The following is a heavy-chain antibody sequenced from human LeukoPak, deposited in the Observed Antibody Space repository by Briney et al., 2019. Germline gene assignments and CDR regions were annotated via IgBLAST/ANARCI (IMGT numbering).Heavy chain of an antibody. CDR1: GYTFTSYY. CDR3: ARGATIIGGFDY. D-gene: IGHD5-12*01. Sequence: ASVKVSCKASGYTFTSYYMHWLRQAPGQGLEWMGIINPSGGSTSYAQKFQGRVTMTRDMSTSTVYMELSSLRSEDTAVYYCARGATIIGGFDYWGQGTLVTVSS. V-gene: IGHV1-46*01. J-gene: IGHJ4*02. CDR2: INPSGGST.